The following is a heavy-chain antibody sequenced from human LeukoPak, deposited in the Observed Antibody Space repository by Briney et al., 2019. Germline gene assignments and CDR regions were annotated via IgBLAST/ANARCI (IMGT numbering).Heavy chain of an antibody. Sequence: GGSLRLSCAASGFTFSSYGMHWVRQAPGMGLEWVAVIWYDGSNKYYADSVKGRFTISRDNSKNTLYLQMNSLRAEDTAVYYCARGRSGYYDSSILWFDPWGQGTLVTVSS. CDR2: IWYDGSNK. CDR1: GFTFSSYG. D-gene: IGHD3-22*01. J-gene: IGHJ5*02. CDR3: ARGRSGYYDSSILWFDP. V-gene: IGHV3-33*01.